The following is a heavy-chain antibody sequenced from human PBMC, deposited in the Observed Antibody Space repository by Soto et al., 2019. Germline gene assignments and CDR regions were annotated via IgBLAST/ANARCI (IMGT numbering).Heavy chain of an antibody. CDR3: TTDSKWERHNSYYYAMDV. CDR1: RFTCANAW. D-gene: IGHD1-26*01. V-gene: IGHV3-15*01. Sequence: GGSLRLACAALRFTCANAWMSWVRQAPGKGLEWVGRSKSKINGGTTDYAAPVKGRFIISRDDSKDTLFLQMNSLKTEDTAVYDCTTDSKWERHNSYYYAMDVWGQGTTVTVSS. J-gene: IGHJ6*02. CDR2: SKSKINGGTT.